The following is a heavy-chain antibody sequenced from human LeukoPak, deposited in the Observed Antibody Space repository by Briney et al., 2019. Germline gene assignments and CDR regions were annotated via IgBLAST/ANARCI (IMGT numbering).Heavy chain of an antibody. J-gene: IGHJ5*02. D-gene: IGHD2-15*01. CDR2: IYHSGST. CDR3: ARNRGYCSGGSCYSWFDP. V-gene: IGHV4-4*02. CDR1: GGSISSSNW. Sequence: SGTLSLTCAVSGGSISSSNWWSWVRQPPGKGLEWIGEIYHSGSTNYNPSLKSRVTISVDKSKNQFSLKLSSVTAADTAVYYCARNRGYCSGGSCYSWFDPWGQGTLVTVSS.